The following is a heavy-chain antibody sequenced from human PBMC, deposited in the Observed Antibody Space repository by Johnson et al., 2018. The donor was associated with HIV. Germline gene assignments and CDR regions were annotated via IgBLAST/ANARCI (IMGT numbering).Heavy chain of an antibody. J-gene: IGHJ3*02. V-gene: IGHV3-30*02. CDR1: GFTFSSYG. CDR3: AATYYYDSSGSRYPFDI. D-gene: IGHD3-22*01. CDR2: IRHDGSNK. Sequence: QVQLVESGGGVVQPGGSLRLSCAASGFTFSSYGMHWVRQAPGKGLEWVAFIRHDGSNKYYADSVKGRFTISRDNSKNTLYLQMNSLRAEDTAVYYCAATYYYDSSGSRYPFDIWGQGTMVTVSS.